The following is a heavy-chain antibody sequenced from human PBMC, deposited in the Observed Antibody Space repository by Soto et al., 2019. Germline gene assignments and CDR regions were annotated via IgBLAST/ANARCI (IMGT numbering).Heavy chain of an antibody. CDR3: ARGQIQLWFQGYCSGGSCYSNPFDY. J-gene: IGHJ4*02. V-gene: IGHV4-34*01. D-gene: IGHD2-15*01. CDR2: INHSGST. CDR1: GGSFSGYY. Sequence: SETLSLTCAVYGGSFSGYYWSWIRQPPGKGLEWIGEINHSGSTNYNPSLKSRVTISVDTSKNQFSLKLSSVTAADTAVYYCARGQIQLWFQGYCSGGSCYSNPFDYWGQGTLVTVSS.